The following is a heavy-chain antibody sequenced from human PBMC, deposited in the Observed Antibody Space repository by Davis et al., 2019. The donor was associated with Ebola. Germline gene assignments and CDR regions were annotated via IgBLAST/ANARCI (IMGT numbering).Heavy chain of an antibody. V-gene: IGHV3-13*01. CDR3: ARGVVVRGVSYYGMDV. CDR2: IKTAGDT. D-gene: IGHD3-10*01. CDR1: GFTFSTYD. Sequence: GGSLRLSCAASGFTFSTYDMHWVRQAPGKGLEWVSGIKTAGDTYYPGSVKGRFTISRENAKNSLYLQMNSLRAGDTAVYYCARGVVVRGVSYYGMDVWGKGTTVTVSS. J-gene: IGHJ6*04.